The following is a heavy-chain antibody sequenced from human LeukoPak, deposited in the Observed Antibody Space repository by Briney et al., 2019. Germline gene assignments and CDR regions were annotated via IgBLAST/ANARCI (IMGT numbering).Heavy chain of an antibody. CDR2: INHSGST. CDR3: ARGQGLAGFLYYFDY. Sequence: SETLSLTCAVYGGSFSGYYWSWIRQPPGKGLEWIGEINHSGSTNYNPSLKSRVTISVDTSKNQFSLKLSSVTAADTAVHYCARGQGLAGFLYYFDYWGQGTLVTVSS. CDR1: GGSFSGYY. V-gene: IGHV4-34*01. J-gene: IGHJ4*02.